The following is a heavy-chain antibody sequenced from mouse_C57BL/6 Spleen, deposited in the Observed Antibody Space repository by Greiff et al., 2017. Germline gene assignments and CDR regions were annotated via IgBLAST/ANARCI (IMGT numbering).Heavy chain of an antibody. J-gene: IGHJ4*01. CDR3: ARGGDGLYAMDY. CDR1: GYTFTSYW. D-gene: IGHD2-3*01. V-gene: IGHV1-53*01. CDR2: INPSNGGT. Sequence: QVQLQQPETELVKPGASVKLSCKASGYTFTSYWMHWVKQRPGQGLEWIGNINPSNGGTNYNEKFKSKATLTVDKSTSPAYMQLSSLTSEDSAVYYCARGGDGLYAMDYGGQGTSVTVSS.